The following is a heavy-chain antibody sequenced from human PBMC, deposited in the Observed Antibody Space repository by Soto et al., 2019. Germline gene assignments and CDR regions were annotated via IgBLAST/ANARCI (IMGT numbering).Heavy chain of an antibody. CDR2: MNPNRGNT. Sequence: ASVKVSCKASGYTFTSYDINWVRQATGQGREWMGWMNPNRGNTGYEQKFQGRITRTRNTSISTAYMELSSLRSEDTAGYYGAREANCGGHCFHGGNWFDPWGQGTLVTVSS. CDR1: GYTFTSYD. V-gene: IGHV1-8*01. J-gene: IGHJ5*02. CDR3: AREANCGGHCFHGGNWFDP. D-gene: IGHD2-21*01.